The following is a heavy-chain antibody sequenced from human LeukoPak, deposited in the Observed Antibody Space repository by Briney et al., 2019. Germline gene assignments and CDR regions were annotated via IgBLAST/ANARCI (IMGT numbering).Heavy chain of an antibody. CDR2: IIPIFGTA. D-gene: IGHD3-22*01. J-gene: IGHJ6*02. V-gene: IGHV1-69*01. CDR1: GGTFSSYA. CDR3: ARDSGVSGDSSGYGMDV. Sequence: ASVKVSCKASGGTFSSYAISWVRQAPGQGLEWMGGIIPIFGTANYAQKFQGRVTITADESTSTAYMELSSLRSEATAVYYCARDSGVSGDSSGYGMDVWGQGTTVTVSS.